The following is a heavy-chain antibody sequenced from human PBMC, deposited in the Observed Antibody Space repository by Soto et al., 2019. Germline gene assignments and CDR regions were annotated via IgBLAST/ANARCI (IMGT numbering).Heavy chain of an antibody. D-gene: IGHD4-4*01. V-gene: IGHV3-21*01. CDR2: ISSSSSYI. CDR3: AREIGTVTTANYYYYGMDV. CDR1: GFTFSSYS. Sequence: GESLKISCAASGFTFSSYSMNWVRQAPGKGLEWVSSISSSSSYIYYADSVKGRFTISRDNAKNSLYLQMNSLRAEDTAVYYCAREIGTVTTANYYYYGMDVWGQGTTVTVSS. J-gene: IGHJ6*02.